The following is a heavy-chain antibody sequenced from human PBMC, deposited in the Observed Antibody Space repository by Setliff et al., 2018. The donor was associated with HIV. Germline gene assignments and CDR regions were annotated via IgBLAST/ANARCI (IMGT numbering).Heavy chain of an antibody. D-gene: IGHD3-3*02. CDR3: AIDRALRFSRSPSFYFFDS. V-gene: IGHV4-38-2*02. CDR1: GYSIRDGYR. J-gene: IGHJ4*02. Sequence: PSETLSLTCLVFGYSIRDGYRWGWIRQYPGKVPQWIASIYSTGDTYYNPSLKSRVTISIDTTKNRFSLKLTSVTGAGTAVYFCAIDRALRFSRSPSFYFFDSWGQGSLVTVSS. CDR2: IYSTGDT.